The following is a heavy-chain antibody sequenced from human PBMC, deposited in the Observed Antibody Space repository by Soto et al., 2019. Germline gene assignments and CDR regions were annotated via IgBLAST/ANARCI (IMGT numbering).Heavy chain of an antibody. V-gene: IGHV1-24*01. D-gene: IGHD2-15*01. CDR2: FDPEDGET. Sequence: VQVSCKVSGYTLTELSMHWVRQAPGKGLEWMGGFDPEDGETIYAQKFQGRVTMTEDTSTDTAYMELSSLRSEDTAVYYCATLKGPTMLLYFDYWGQGTLVTVSS. CDR1: GYTLTELS. J-gene: IGHJ4*02. CDR3: ATLKGPTMLLYFDY.